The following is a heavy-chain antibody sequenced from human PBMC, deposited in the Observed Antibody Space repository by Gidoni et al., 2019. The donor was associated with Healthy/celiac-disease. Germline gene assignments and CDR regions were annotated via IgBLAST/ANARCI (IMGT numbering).Heavy chain of an antibody. D-gene: IGHD6-13*01. V-gene: IGHV3-21*04. CDR2: SSSSSSYI. Sequence: ELQLVESGVGMVKPGWSLRLSCAASGFTVSSHRVNWVREAPGKGLMAVTSSSSSSSYIYYANSGKGRFTNSRNNAKNLLMLQMKSQRTEEKAGYNDARYRYSSSRFDPWGQGTLVTVSS. CDR3: ARYRYSSSRFDP. J-gene: IGHJ5*02. CDR1: GFTVSSHR.